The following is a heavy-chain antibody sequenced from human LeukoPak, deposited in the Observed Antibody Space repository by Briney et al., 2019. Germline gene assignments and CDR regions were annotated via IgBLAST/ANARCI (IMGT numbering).Heavy chain of an antibody. J-gene: IGHJ4*02. CDR2: IYHSGST. V-gene: IGHV4-30-2*01. CDR1: GGSISSGGYS. CDR3: AGGGVGDPVDY. D-gene: IGHD4-17*01. Sequence: PSETLSLTCAVSGGSISSGGYSWSWIRQPPGKGLEWIVYIYHSGSTYYNPSLKSRVTISVDRSKNQFSLKLSSVTAADTAVYYCAGGGVGDPVDYWGQGTLVTVSS.